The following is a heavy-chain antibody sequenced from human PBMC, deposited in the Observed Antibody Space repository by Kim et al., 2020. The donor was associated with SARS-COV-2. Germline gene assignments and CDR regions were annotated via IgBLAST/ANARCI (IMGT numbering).Heavy chain of an antibody. CDR3: AKSGEVNYDFWSGYYKNPPFDY. J-gene: IGHJ4*02. D-gene: IGHD3-3*01. Sequence: GSLRLSCAASGFTFSSYVMSWVRQAPGKGLEWVSAISGSGGSTYYADSVKGRFTISRDNSKNTLYLQMNSLRAEDTAVYYCAKSGEVNYDFWSGYYKNPPFDYWGQGTLVTVSS. CDR1: GFTFSSYV. V-gene: IGHV3-23*01. CDR2: ISGSGGST.